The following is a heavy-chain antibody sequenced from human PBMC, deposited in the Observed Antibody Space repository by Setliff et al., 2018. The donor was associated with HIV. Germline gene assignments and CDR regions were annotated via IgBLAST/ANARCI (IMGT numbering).Heavy chain of an antibody. CDR2: VYTSGSA. CDR3: ARLFIPNYFDP. D-gene: IGHD2-21*01. Sequence: SETLSLTCTVSGGSISSGGHYWNWIRQPAGRGLEWIGHVYTSGSASYNPPLKSRVTISIDTSKNQFSLKLTSVTAADTAVYYCARLFIPNYFDPWGQGTLVTVSS. V-gene: IGHV4-61*09. CDR1: GGSISSGGHY. J-gene: IGHJ5*02.